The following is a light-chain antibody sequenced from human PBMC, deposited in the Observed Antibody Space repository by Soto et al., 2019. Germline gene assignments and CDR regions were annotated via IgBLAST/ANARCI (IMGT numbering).Light chain of an antibody. V-gene: IGKV3-15*01. CDR2: GAS. Sequence: EIVMTQSPATLSVSPGERATLSCRASQSVSNNLAWYQQKPGQAPGLLIYGASTRASGIPARFSGSGSGTEFTHTISSLQSEDFAVYYCQQYNDWPPLTLGGGTKVEIK. J-gene: IGKJ4*01. CDR1: QSVSNN. CDR3: QQYNDWPPLT.